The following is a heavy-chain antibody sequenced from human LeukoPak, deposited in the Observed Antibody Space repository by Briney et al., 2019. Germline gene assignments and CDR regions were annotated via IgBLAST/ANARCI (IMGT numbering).Heavy chain of an antibody. CDR3: ANPRYDSSGYYYDD. D-gene: IGHD3-22*01. J-gene: IGHJ4*02. CDR2: INGGSGNT. V-gene: IGHV1-3*01. CDR1: GYTFTDYT. Sequence: ASVKVSCKASGYTFTDYTMHWLRQAPGQRLDWMGWINGGSGNTKYSPEFQGRVTITRDTSASTAYMELSSLRPEDTAVYYCANPRYDSSGYYYDDWGQGTLVTVSS.